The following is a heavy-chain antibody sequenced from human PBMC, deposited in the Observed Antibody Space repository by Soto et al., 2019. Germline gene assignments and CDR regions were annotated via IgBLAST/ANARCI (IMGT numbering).Heavy chain of an antibody. CDR2: INPGDSET. V-gene: IGHV5-51*01. CDR1: VYSFTSYC. Sequence: GESLKISCKGSVYSFTSYCIAWVRQMPGKGLEWMSIINPGDSETKYSPSFQGQVTISAEKSINTAYLQWSSLKASDTAMYYCARHATYYDILSGYYFDYWGQGTQVNVSS. J-gene: IGHJ4*02. CDR3: ARHATYYDILSGYYFDY. D-gene: IGHD3-9*01.